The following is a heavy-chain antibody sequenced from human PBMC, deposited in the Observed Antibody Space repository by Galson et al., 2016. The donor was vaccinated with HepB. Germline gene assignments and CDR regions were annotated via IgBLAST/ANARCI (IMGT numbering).Heavy chain of an antibody. J-gene: IGHJ6*02. V-gene: IGHV4-59*01. D-gene: IGHD5-12*01. Sequence: SETLSLTCTVSGGSISSYYWSWIRQPPGKGLEWIGYIYYSGSTNYNPSLKSRVTISVDTSKNQFSLKLSSVTAADTAVYYCARAVSGYDSIYHYYCNYGMDVWGQGTTVTVSS. CDR2: IYYSGST. CDR3: ARAVSGYDSIYHYYCNYGMDV. CDR1: GGSISSYY.